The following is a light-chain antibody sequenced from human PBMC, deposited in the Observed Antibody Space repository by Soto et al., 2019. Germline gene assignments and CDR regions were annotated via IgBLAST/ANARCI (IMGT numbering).Light chain of an antibody. Sequence: EIVLTQSPATLSLSPGEKATLSCRASQSVSGYLAWYQQKRGQAPRLLIYNTSNRATGIPARFSGSGSGTDFTLTISSLEPEDFAVYYCQQRSNWPRTFGQGTRLEIK. CDR3: QQRSNWPRT. CDR1: QSVSGY. J-gene: IGKJ5*01. V-gene: IGKV3-11*01. CDR2: NTS.